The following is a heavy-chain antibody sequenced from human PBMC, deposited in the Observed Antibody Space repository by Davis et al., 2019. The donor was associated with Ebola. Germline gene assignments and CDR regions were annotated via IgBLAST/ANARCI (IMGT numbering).Heavy chain of an antibody. Sequence: ASVKVSCKASGYTFTSYAMHWVRQAPGQRLEWMGWINAGNGNTKYSQKFQGRVTITRDTSASTAYMELSSLRSEDTAVYYCAREVVVVVAATPSGYYYYGMDVWGKGTTVTVSS. V-gene: IGHV1-3*01. J-gene: IGHJ6*04. CDR3: AREVVVVVAATPSGYYYYGMDV. CDR1: GYTFTSYA. CDR2: INAGNGNT. D-gene: IGHD2-15*01.